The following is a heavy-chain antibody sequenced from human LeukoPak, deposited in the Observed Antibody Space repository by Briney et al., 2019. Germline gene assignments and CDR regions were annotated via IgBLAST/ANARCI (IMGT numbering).Heavy chain of an antibody. CDR2: ISGSGGST. CDR1: GFTFSSYG. D-gene: IGHD3-22*01. V-gene: IGHV3-23*01. J-gene: IGHJ4*02. CDR3: AKETYYYDSSGYPGN. Sequence: GGTLRLSCAASGFTFSSYGMNWVRQAPGKGLEWVSAISGSGGSTYYADSVKGRFTISRDNSKNTLYLQMNSLRAEDTAVYYCAKETYYYDSSGYPGNWGQGTLVTVSS.